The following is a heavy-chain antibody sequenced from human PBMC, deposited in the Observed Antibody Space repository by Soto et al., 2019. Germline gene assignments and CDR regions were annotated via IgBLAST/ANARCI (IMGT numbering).Heavy chain of an antibody. CDR3: ARPYCGSNSCHNWFDP. CDR1: GGTFSSYA. Sequence: QVQLVQSGAEVKKPGSSVKVSCKASGGTFSSYAISWVRQAPGQGLEWMGWINPNNGGTNYAQKFQGRVTMSTDTSITTAYMELSRLTSDDTAVYYCARPYCGSNSCHNWFDPWGQGTLVTVSS. CDR2: INPNNGGT. J-gene: IGHJ5*02. V-gene: IGHV1-2*02. D-gene: IGHD2-2*01.